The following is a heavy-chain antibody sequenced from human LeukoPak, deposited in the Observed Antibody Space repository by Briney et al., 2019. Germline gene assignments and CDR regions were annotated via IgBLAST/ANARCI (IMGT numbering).Heavy chain of an antibody. Sequence: ASVKVSCKTSGYTFTSYYMHWVRQAPGQGLEWMGIINPSGGSTSYAQKFQGRVTMTRDTSTSTVYMELSSLRSEDTAVYYCAGEGTTQFDYWGQGTLVTVSS. CDR2: INPSGGST. CDR1: GYTFTSYY. CDR3: AGEGTTQFDY. J-gene: IGHJ4*02. V-gene: IGHV1-46*01. D-gene: IGHD4-11*01.